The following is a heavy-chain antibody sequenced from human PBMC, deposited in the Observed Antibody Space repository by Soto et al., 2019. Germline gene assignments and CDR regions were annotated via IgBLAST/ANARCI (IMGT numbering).Heavy chain of an antibody. Sequence: EVQLLESGGGLVQPGGSLRLSCATSGFTFSSYAMAWVRQAPGQGLEWVSDISGSGGITYHAASVKGRFSIPRDNSRNMLYLQMNSLGAEGTAVYYCARAAHYDFWSGYYYMDVWGIGTTVTVSS. CDR2: ISGSGGIT. D-gene: IGHD3-3*01. CDR1: GFTFSSYA. V-gene: IGHV3-23*01. CDR3: ARAAHYDFWSGYYYMDV. J-gene: IGHJ6*03.